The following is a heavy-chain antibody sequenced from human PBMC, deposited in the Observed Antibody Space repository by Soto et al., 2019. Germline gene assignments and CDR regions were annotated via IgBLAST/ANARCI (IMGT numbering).Heavy chain of an antibody. CDR1: GFTFSSYA. J-gene: IGHJ6*02. CDR2: ISSNGGST. V-gene: IGHV3-64*01. Sequence: EVQLVESGGGLVQPGGSLRLSCAASGFTFSSYAMHWVRQAPGKGLEYVSAISSNGGSTYYANSVKGRFTISRDNSKNTLYLLVGSLRAEDMAVYYCARAIWETYGMDVWGQGTTVTVSS. CDR3: ARAIWETYGMDV. D-gene: IGHD1-26*01.